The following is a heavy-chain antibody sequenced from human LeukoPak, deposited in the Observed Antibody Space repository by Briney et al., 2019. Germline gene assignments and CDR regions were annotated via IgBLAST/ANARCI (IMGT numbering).Heavy chain of an antibody. V-gene: IGHV4-38-2*01. D-gene: IGHD3-3*01. CDR2: IYHSGST. J-gene: IGHJ6*03. Sequence: PSETLSLTCAVSGYSISSGYYWGWIRQPPGKGLEWIGSIYHSGSTYHNPSLKGRVTISVDTSKNQFSLKLSSVTAADTAVYYCATKGFWSGYYDYYYYYMDVWGKGTTVTVSS. CDR1: GYSISSGYY. CDR3: ATKGFWSGYYDYYYYYMDV.